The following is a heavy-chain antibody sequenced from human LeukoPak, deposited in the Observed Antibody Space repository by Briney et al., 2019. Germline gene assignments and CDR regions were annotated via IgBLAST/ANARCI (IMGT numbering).Heavy chain of an antibody. CDR3: ARASTVYSSGWFLKF. CDR2: INTNTGNP. V-gene: IGHV7-4-1*02. J-gene: IGHJ4*02. CDR1: GYTFTISE. D-gene: IGHD6-19*01. Sequence: GASVKVSCKTSGYTFTISEMNWVRQAPGQGLEWMGWINTNTGNPTYAQAFTGRFVFSLDTSVSTAYLQISSLKAEDTAVYYCARASTVYSSGWFLKFWGQGTLVTVSS.